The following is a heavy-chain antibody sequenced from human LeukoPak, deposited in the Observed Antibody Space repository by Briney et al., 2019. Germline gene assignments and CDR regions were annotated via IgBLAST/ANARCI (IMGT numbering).Heavy chain of an antibody. CDR3: ARDKYRVTTDSFDY. V-gene: IGHV3-48*02. CDR2: ISSSSTTI. Sequence: PGGSLRLSCAASGFTFSSYSMNWVRQAPGKGLELVSYISSSSTTIYYADSVKGRFTISGDNAKNSLYLQMNSLRDEDTAVYYCARDKYRVTTDSFDYWGQGTLVTVSS. CDR1: GFTFSSYS. J-gene: IGHJ4*02. D-gene: IGHD3-3*01.